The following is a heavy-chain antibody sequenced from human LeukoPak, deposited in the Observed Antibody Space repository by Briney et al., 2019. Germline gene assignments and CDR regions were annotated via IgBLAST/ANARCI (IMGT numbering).Heavy chain of an antibody. J-gene: IGHJ6*02. CDR3: ARDRSGDYANVLDGMDV. CDR1: GFTFSSNY. CDR2: IYSGGST. Sequence: PGGSLRLSCAASGFTFSSNYMSWVRQAPGKGLEWVSVIYSGGSTYYADSVKGRFTISRDNSKNTLYLQMNSLRAEDTAVYYCARDRSGDYANVLDGMDVWGQGTTVTVSS. D-gene: IGHD4-17*01. V-gene: IGHV3-66*01.